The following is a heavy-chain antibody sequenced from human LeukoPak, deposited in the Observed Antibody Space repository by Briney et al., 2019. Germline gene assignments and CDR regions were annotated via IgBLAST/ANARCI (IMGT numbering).Heavy chain of an antibody. J-gene: IGHJ4*02. CDR2: ISSSGSTI. D-gene: IGHD2-21*02. CDR1: GFTFSDYY. Sequence: GGSLRLSCAASGFTFSDYYMSWIRQAPGKGLEWVSYISSSGSTIYYADSVKGRFTISRDNAKNTLYLQMNSLKTEDTAVYYCTRHRYGDSGGDFDYWGQGTLVTVSS. CDR3: TRHRYGDSGGDFDY. V-gene: IGHV3-11*01.